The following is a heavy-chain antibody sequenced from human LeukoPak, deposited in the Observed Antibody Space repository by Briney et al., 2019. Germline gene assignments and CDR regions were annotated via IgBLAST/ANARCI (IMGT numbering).Heavy chain of an antibody. Sequence: GGSLRLSCAASGFTVSSNYMNWVRQAPGKGLEWVSSISSSSSYIYYADSVKGRFTISRDNAKNSLYLQMNSLRAEDTAVYYCARDSRLVIELNAFDIWGQGTMVTVSS. D-gene: IGHD6-19*01. CDR2: ISSSSSYI. CDR3: ARDSRLVIELNAFDI. CDR1: GFTVSSNY. J-gene: IGHJ3*02. V-gene: IGHV3-21*01.